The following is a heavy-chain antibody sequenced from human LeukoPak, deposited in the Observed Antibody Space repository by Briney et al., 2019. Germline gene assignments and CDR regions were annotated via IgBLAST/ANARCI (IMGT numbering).Heavy chain of an antibody. CDR2: INPNTGGT. Sequence: ASVKVSCKASGYTFSGYYMHWVRQAPGQGLEWMGWINPNTGGTNYAQKFQGRVTMTRDTSISTTYMELSRLRSDDTAVYYCARDGGALRHYYYYYMDVWGKGTTVTVSS. D-gene: IGHD4-17*01. J-gene: IGHJ6*03. CDR1: GYTFSGYY. V-gene: IGHV1-2*02. CDR3: ARDGGALRHYYYYYMDV.